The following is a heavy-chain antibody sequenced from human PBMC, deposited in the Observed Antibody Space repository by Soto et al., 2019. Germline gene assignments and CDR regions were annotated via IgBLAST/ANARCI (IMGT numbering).Heavy chain of an antibody. CDR3: ARDFGRHGAVDTTGWFDP. V-gene: IGHV1-46*02. J-gene: IGHJ5*02. D-gene: IGHD3-3*01. Sequence: QVQLVQSGAEVKKTGASVKVSCTASGYTFKSFYMHWVRQAPGQGLEWIGIINPTDGSVSYAQKFQDRVTLTTDRPTSTVYMELSSLRSEDTAVYFCARDFGRHGAVDTTGWFDPWGQGTLVTVSS. CDR2: INPTDGSV. CDR1: GYTFKSFY.